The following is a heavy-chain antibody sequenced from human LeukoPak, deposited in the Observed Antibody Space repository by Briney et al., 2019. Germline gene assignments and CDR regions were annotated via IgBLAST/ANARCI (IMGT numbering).Heavy chain of an antibody. CDR3: ARAEEVPPMFDY. J-gene: IGHJ4*02. Sequence: ASVKVSCKASGDTFTSYGISWVRQAPGQGLEWMGWISTYNDNTNYAQKLQGRVTMTTDTSTSTAYMELRSLGSDDTAVYYCARAEEVPPMFDYWGQGTLVTVSP. CDR2: ISTYNDNT. V-gene: IGHV1-18*01. CDR1: GDTFTSYG.